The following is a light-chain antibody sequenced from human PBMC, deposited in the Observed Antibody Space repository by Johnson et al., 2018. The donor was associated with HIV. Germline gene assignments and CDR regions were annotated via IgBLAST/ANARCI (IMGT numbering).Light chain of an antibody. J-gene: IGLJ1*01. CDR3: GTWDSSLTGV. CDR2: ENN. V-gene: IGLV1-51*02. Sequence: QSVLTQPPSVSAAPGQKVTIYCSGSSSNVGNNYVSWYQQLPGTAPKLLIYENNKRPSGIPDRFSGSKSGTSATLGITGLQTGDEADYYCGTWDSSLTGVFGTGTKFTVL. CDR1: SSNVGNNY.